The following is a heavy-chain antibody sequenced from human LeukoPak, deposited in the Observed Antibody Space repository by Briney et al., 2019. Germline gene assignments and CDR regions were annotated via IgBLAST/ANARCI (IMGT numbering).Heavy chain of an antibody. CDR2: IYTSGST. J-gene: IGHJ5*02. CDR3: ARVDGYCSSTSCYPFDP. V-gene: IGHV4-61*02. Sequence: SETLSLTCTVSGGSISSGSYYWSWIRQPAGKGLEWIGRIYTSGSTNYNPSLKSRVTISVDTSKNQFSLKLSSVTAADTAVYYCARVDGYCSSTSCYPFDPWGQGTLVTVSS. CDR1: GGSISSGSYY. D-gene: IGHD2-2*01.